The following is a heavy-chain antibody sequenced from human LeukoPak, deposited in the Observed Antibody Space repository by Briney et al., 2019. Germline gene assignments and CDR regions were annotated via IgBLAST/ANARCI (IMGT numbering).Heavy chain of an antibody. CDR3: ARDWGYYYGSGSYFY. CDR1: GYTFTSYY. V-gene: IGHV1-2*02. Sequence: ASVKVSCKASGYTFTSYYMHWVRQAPGQGLEWMGWINPNSGGTNYAQKFQGRVTMTRDTSISTAYMELSRLRSDDTAVYYCARDWGYYYGSGSYFYWGQGTLVTVSS. D-gene: IGHD3-10*01. CDR2: INPNSGGT. J-gene: IGHJ4*02.